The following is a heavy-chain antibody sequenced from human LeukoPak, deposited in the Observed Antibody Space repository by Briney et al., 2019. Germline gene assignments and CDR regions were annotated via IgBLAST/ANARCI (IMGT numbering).Heavy chain of an antibody. J-gene: IGHJ4*02. CDR1: GFTFSSYD. Sequence: GGSLRLSCAVSGFTFSSYDMNWVRQAPGKGLEWVSSIGSSSNYIHYADSVKGRFTISRDNAKNSLYLQMNSLRAEDTAVYFCARGTLGAWGWWGQGTLVTVSA. CDR2: IGSSSNYI. D-gene: IGHD6-19*01. CDR3: ARGTLGAWGW. V-gene: IGHV3-21*01.